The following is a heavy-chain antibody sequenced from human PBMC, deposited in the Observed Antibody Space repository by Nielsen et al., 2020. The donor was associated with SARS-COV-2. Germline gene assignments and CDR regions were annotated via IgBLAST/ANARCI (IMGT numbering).Heavy chain of an antibody. CDR3: ARHPRITIFGVVIIGWVDP. D-gene: IGHD3-3*01. CDR1: GGSISSYY. J-gene: IGHJ5*02. CDR2: IYYSGST. Sequence: SETLSLTCTVSGGSISSYYWSWIRQPPGKGLEWIGYIYYSGSTNYNPSLKSRVTISVDTSKNQFSLKLSSVTAADTAVYYCARHPRITIFGVVIIGWVDPWGQGTLVTVSS. V-gene: IGHV4-59*01.